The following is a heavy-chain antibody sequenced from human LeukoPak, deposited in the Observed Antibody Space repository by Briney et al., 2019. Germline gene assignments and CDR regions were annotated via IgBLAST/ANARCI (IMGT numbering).Heavy chain of an antibody. CDR1: GFTFSSYA. V-gene: IGHV3-23*01. CDR3: AKDRIELSY. D-gene: IGHD2-15*01. CDR2: ISGSDGGT. Sequence: PGGSLRLSCAASGFTFSSYAMSWVRQAPGKGLEWVSAISGSDGGTYYADSVKGWFTISRDNSNNTLYLQMNSLRAEDTAVYYCAKDRIELSYWGQGTLVTVSS. J-gene: IGHJ4*02.